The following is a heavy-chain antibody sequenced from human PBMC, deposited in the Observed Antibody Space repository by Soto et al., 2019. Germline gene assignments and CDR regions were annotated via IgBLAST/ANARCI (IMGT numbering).Heavy chain of an antibody. J-gene: IGHJ3*02. CDR3: AREGYSGYDYAFDI. CDR1: GYTFTSYG. Sequence: ASVKVSCKASGYTFTSYGISWVRQAPGQGLEWMGWISAYNGNTNYAQKLQGRVTMTTDTSTSTAYMELRSLRSDDTVGYYCAREGYSGYDYAFDIWGQGTMVTVSS. D-gene: IGHD5-12*01. CDR2: ISAYNGNT. V-gene: IGHV1-18*01.